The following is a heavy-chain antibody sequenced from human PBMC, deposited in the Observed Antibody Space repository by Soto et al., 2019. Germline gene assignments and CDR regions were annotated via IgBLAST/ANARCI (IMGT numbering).Heavy chain of an antibody. D-gene: IGHD2-2*01. CDR3: VRDPQQKAY. CDR2: ISASNGNR. Sequence: QVQLVQSGAEVKKPGASVKVSCKASGYDFSSYGISWVRQAPGQGLEWMGWISASNGNRDYAQQFQGRVTMTSDTPGTTAYMELRSLDSDDRAVYFCVRDPQQKAYGGRGPLVT. J-gene: IGHJ4*02. CDR1: GYDFSSYG. V-gene: IGHV1-18*04.